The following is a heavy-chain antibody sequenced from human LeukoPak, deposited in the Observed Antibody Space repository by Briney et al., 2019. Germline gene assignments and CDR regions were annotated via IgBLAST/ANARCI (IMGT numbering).Heavy chain of an antibody. CDR1: GGSISSYY. J-gene: IGHJ5*02. D-gene: IGHD3-3*01. Sequence: SETLSLTCTVSGGSISSYYWSWIRQPPGKGVEWIGYIYYSGSTNYNPSLKSRVTISVDTSKNQFSLKLSSVTAADTAVYYCARGDYDFWSGYYWWFDPWGQGTLVTVSS. CDR3: ARGDYDFWSGYYWWFDP. CDR2: IYYSGST. V-gene: IGHV4-59*01.